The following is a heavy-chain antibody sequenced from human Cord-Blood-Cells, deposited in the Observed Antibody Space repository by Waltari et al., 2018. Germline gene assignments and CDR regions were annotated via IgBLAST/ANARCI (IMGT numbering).Heavy chain of an antibody. V-gene: IGHV3-9*01. J-gene: IGHJ4*02. Sequence: EVQLVESGGGLVQPGRSLRLSCAASGFTFDDYAMHWVRQAPGKGLGWVSGISWNRGRIGYADAVKGRFTISRDNAKNSLYLQMNSLRAEDTALYYCAKTQGTYSSSSAFDYWGQGTLVTVSS. CDR3: AKTQGTYSSSSAFDY. CDR2: ISWNRGRI. D-gene: IGHD6-6*01. CDR1: GFTFDDYA.